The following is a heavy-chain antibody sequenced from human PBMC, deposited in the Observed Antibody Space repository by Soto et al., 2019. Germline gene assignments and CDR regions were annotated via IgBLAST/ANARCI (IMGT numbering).Heavy chain of an antibody. CDR1: GGSIISGGYY. D-gene: IGHD3-22*01. Sequence: TLSLTCTVSGGSIISGGYYWIWIRQHPGKGLEWIGYIYYSGSTYYNPSLKSRVTISVDTSKNQFSLKLSSVTAADTAVYYCARGTFTTYYYDSSGNLGFDYWGQGTLVTVSS. CDR3: ARGTFTTYYYDSSGNLGFDY. J-gene: IGHJ4*02. CDR2: IYYSGST. V-gene: IGHV4-31*03.